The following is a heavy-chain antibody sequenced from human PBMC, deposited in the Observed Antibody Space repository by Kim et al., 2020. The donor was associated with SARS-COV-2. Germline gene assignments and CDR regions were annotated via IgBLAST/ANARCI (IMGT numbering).Heavy chain of an antibody. D-gene: IGHD6-19*01. CDR1: GFTFSSYN. CDR2: ISSSSSHI. CDR3: ARGSYGSGSTPLP. V-gene: IGHV3-48*02. J-gene: IGHJ5*02. Sequence: GGSLRLSCAASGFTFSSYNMNWVRQAPGKGREWVSFISSSSSHIYYADSVKGRFTISRDNAKDSLYLQMNSLRDEDTAVYYCARGSYGSGSTPLPWGQGT.